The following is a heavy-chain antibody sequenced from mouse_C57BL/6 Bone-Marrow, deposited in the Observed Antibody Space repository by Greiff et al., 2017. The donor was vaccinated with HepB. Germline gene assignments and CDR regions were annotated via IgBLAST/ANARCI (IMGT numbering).Heavy chain of an antibody. Sequence: QVQLKESGPGLVQPSQSLSITCTVSGFSLTSYGVHWVRQSPGKGLEWLGVIWRGGSTDYNAAFMSRLSITKDNSKSQVFFKMNSLQADDTAIYYCAKNDRTVAPYAMDYWGQGTSVTVSS. J-gene: IGHJ4*01. V-gene: IGHV2-5*01. CDR3: AKNDRTVAPYAMDY. CDR2: IWRGGST. CDR1: GFSLTSYG. D-gene: IGHD1-1*01.